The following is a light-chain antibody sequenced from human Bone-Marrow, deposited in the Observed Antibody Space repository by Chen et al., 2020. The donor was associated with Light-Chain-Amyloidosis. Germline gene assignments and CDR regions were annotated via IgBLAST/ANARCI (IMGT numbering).Light chain of an antibody. V-gene: IGKV3-15*01. CDR2: GGS. J-gene: IGKJ5*01. CDR3: QQDHNWHTIT. Sequence: EIVMTQSPSTLSVSPGERVIFSCRASQSVSSNLAWYQQRPGQTPRLLIYGGSTRATGISARFSGTGSGTEFTLTITSLQSEDCAVYYCQQDHNWHTITCGQGTRL. CDR1: QSVSSN.